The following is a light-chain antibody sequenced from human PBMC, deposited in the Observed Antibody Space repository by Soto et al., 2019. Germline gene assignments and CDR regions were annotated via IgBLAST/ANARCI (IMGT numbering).Light chain of an antibody. CDR1: RSVSNNY. Sequence: IVLTQSPGTLSLSPGERATVSCRASRSVSNNYLAWYQQKPGQAPRLLIYGASNRATGIPDRFSGSGSGTDFTLTISRLEPEDFAVYYCQQYGSSGTFGQGTKVDIK. CDR3: QQYGSSGT. CDR2: GAS. V-gene: IGKV3-20*01. J-gene: IGKJ1*01.